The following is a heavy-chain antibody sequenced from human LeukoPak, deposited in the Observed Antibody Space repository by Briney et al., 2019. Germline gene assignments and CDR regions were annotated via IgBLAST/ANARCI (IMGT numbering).Heavy chain of an antibody. CDR3: ASSIAARNDAFDI. D-gene: IGHD6-6*01. V-gene: IGHV5-51*01. J-gene: IGHJ3*02. CDR1: GYSFTSYW. Sequence: GESLKISCKGSGYSFTSYWIGWVRQMPGKGLEWMGIIYPGDSDTRYSPPFQGQVTISADKSISTAYLQWSSLKASDTAMYYCASSIAARNDAFDIWGQGTMVTVSS. CDR2: IYPGDSDT.